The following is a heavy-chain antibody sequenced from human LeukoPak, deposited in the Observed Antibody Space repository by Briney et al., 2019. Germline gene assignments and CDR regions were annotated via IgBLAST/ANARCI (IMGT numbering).Heavy chain of an antibody. CDR1: GYTFTSYY. CDR2: INPSGGST. Sequence: ASVKVSCKASGYTFTSYYMHWVRRAPGQGLEWMGIINPSGGSTSYAQKFQGRVTMTRDTSTSTVYMELSSLRSEDTAVYYCARGPNPYSSSSMNWFDPWGQGTLVTVSS. CDR3: ARGPNPYSSSSMNWFDP. V-gene: IGHV1-46*01. J-gene: IGHJ5*02. D-gene: IGHD6-13*01.